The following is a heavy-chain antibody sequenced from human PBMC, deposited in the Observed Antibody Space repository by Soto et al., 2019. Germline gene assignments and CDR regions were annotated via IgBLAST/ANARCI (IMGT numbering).Heavy chain of an antibody. J-gene: IGHJ5*02. CDR1: GGSISSSSYY. CDR2: IYYSGST. V-gene: IGHV4-39*01. CDR3: ARHLRWTIGGNDNWFDP. Sequence: SETLSLSCTVSGGSISSSSYYWGWIRQPPGKGLEWIGSIYYSGSTYYNPSLKSRVTISVDTSKNQFSLKLSSVTAADTAVYYCARHLRWTIGGNDNWFDPWGQGTLVTVSS. D-gene: IGHD2-8*01.